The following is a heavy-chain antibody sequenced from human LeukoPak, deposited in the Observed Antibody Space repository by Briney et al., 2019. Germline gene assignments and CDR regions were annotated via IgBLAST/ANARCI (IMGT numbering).Heavy chain of an antibody. D-gene: IGHD2-8*01. CDR2: IYYRGTN. V-gene: IGHV4-31*03. CDR3: ARGTGVRSYNMDV. J-gene: IGHJ6*03. CDR1: GGSFCGGGCY. Sequence: PSETLSLTCTVSGGSFCGGGCYWTWIRQYPGKDLEWIGYIYYRGTNYYHPSLKSRDTISVETSKNQFSLQLHPVTAADTAVYYCARGTGVRSYNMDVWGKGTTVTVSS.